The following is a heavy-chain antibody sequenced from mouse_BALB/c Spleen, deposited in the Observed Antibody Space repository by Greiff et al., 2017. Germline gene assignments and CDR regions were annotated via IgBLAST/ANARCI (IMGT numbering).Heavy chain of an antibody. Sequence: QVQLQQSGAELAKPGASVKMSCKASGYTFTSYWMHWVKQRPGQGLEWIGYINPSTGYTEYNQKFKDKATLTADKSSSTAYMQLSSLTSEDSAVYYCAREYYYDYDGAYWGQGTLVTVSA. CDR3: AREYYYDYDGAY. D-gene: IGHD2-4*01. CDR2: INPSTGYT. V-gene: IGHV1-7*01. CDR1: GYTFTSYW. J-gene: IGHJ3*01.